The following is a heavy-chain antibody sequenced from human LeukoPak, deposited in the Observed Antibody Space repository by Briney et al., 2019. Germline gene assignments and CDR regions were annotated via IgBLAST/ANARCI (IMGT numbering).Heavy chain of an antibody. V-gene: IGHV4-4*07. D-gene: IGHD1-26*01. CDR3: ARAAATLDYYYYMDV. CDR1: GGSISSYY. Sequence: PSETLSLTCTVSGGSISSYYWSWIRQPAGKGLEWIGRIYTSGSTNYNPSLKSRVTMSVDTSKNQFSLKLSSVTAADTAVYYCARAAATLDYYYYMDVWGKGTTVTVSS. J-gene: IGHJ6*03. CDR2: IYTSGST.